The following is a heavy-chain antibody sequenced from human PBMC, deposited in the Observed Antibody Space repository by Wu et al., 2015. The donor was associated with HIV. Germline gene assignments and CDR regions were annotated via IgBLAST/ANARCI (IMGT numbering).Heavy chain of an antibody. CDR2: IIPQNGDT. Sequence: QVQLVQSGAEVKKPGASVKVSCKASGYTFPNYGINWVRQAPGQGLEWMGWIIPQNGDTDLAPNVQNRVTMTTDASTSLAYMELRTLTSDDTAMYYCASRANYGGTSFGGFALDTWGQGTMVIVST. J-gene: IGHJ3*02. D-gene: IGHD3-16*01. V-gene: IGHV1-18*01. CDR3: ASRANYGGTSFGGFALDT. CDR1: GYTFPNYG.